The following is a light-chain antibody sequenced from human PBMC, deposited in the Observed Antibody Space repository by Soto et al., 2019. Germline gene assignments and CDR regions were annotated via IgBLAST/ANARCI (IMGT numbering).Light chain of an antibody. CDR1: QSVSSSY. CDR2: GAS. CDR3: QQYGSSPGWT. V-gene: IGKV3-20*01. J-gene: IGKJ1*01. Sequence: EIVLTQSPGTLSLSPGERATLSCRASQSVSSSYLAWYQQKPGQAPSLLIYGASSRATGMPDRFSGSGSGTDFTLTISRLEPEDFSVYYCQQYGSSPGWTFGQGTKVEIK.